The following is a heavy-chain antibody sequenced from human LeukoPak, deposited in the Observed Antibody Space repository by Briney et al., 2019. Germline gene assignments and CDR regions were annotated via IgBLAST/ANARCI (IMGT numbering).Heavy chain of an antibody. Sequence: SGGSLRLSCAASGFTFSSYSMNWVRQAPGKGLEWVSDISSSSSTIYYADSVKGRFTISRDNAKNSLYLEMNSLRAEDTAVYYCARAYDYGDYVDYWGQGTLVTVSS. J-gene: IGHJ4*02. CDR1: GFTFSSYS. CDR2: ISSSSSTI. D-gene: IGHD4-17*01. V-gene: IGHV3-48*01. CDR3: ARAYDYGDYVDY.